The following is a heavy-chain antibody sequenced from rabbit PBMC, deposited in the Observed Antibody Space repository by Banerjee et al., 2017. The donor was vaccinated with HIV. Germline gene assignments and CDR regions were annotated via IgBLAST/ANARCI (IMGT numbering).Heavy chain of an antibody. V-gene: IGHV1S40*01. D-gene: IGHD4-1*01. CDR1: GFSFSINSY. CDR3: ARDLTGVIGWNFGW. J-gene: IGHJ3*01. CDR2: IGTGSGNT. Sequence: QQVVESGGGLVKPGTSLTLTCTASGFSFSINSYMCWVRQAPGKGLEWIGCIGTGSGNTYYASWAKGRFTISNISSTTVTLQMTSLTAADTATYFCARDLTGVIGWNFGWWGQGTLVTVS.